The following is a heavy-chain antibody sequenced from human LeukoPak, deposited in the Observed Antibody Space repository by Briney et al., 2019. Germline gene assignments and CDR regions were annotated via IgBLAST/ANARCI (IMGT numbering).Heavy chain of an antibody. J-gene: IGHJ5*02. V-gene: IGHV1-69*04. CDR3: ARDSSSGWYMRWFDP. D-gene: IGHD6-19*01. CDR1: GGTFSSYA. CDR2: IIPILGIA. Sequence: ASVRVSCTASGGTFSSYAISWVRQAPGQGLERMGRIIPILGIANYAQKFQGRVTITADKSTSTAYMELSSLRPEDTAVYYCARDSSSGWYMRWFDPWGQGTLVTVSS.